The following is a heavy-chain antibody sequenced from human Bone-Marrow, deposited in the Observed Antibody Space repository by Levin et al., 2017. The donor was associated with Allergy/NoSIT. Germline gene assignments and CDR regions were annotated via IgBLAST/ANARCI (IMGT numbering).Heavy chain of an antibody. Sequence: MSGGSLRLSCAVYGGSFSGYYWSWIRQPPGKGPEFLGEIHPSGGKNYNPSLMSRVTLSVDTSKNQFSLKMRSVTAADTAIYYCARVEMRGLIIGSFDHWGQGALVTVSS. V-gene: IGHV4-34*01. D-gene: IGHD3-10*01. CDR1: GGSFSGYY. CDR3: ARVEMRGLIIGSFDH. J-gene: IGHJ4*02. CDR2: IHPSGGK.